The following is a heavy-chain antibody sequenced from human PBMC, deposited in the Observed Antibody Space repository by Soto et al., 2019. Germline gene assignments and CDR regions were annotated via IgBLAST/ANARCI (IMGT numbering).Heavy chain of an antibody. J-gene: IGHJ4*01. CDR2: IKQDGSEK. CDR1: GGICGNFR. Sequence: GGPQRDSCAAAGGICGNFRVSWVRHAPGKGLESVATIKQDGSEKYYVNSVKGRFTLSRDNAKNSLHLQMNSLKAEDTAMYLCARVVNSNGSIFDYWGQGTPVPVSP. V-gene: IGHV3-7*01. CDR3: ARVVNSNGSIFDY. D-gene: IGHD3-22*01.